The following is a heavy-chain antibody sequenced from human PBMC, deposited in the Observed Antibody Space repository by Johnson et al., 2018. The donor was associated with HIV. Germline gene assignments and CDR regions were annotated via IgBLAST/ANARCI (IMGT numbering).Heavy chain of an antibody. Sequence: VQLVESGGGVVQPGRSLRLSCAASGFTFSSYDMHWVRQATGQGLEWVSAIGTAGDTYYPGSVKGRFTISRENAKNSLYLQMNSLRAGDTAVDYCARRHSSSASGAYDIGGQGTMVTVSS. CDR1: GFTFSSYD. CDR3: ARRHSSSASGAYDI. J-gene: IGHJ3*02. V-gene: IGHV3-13*01. D-gene: IGHD6-6*01. CDR2: IGTAGDT.